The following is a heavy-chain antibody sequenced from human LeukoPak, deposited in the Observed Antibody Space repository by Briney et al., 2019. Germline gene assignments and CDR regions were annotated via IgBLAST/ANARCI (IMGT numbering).Heavy chain of an antibody. CDR3: ARVPYDSSGYFPGFDY. CDR2: INHSGST. D-gene: IGHD3-22*01. J-gene: IGHJ4*02. Sequence: KPSETLSLTCAVYGVSFSGYCWSWIRQPPGKGLEWIGEINHSGSTNYNPSLKSRVTISVDTSKNQFSLKLSSVTAADTAVYYCARVPYDSSGYFPGFDYRGQGTLVTVSS. CDR1: GVSFSGYC. V-gene: IGHV4-34*01.